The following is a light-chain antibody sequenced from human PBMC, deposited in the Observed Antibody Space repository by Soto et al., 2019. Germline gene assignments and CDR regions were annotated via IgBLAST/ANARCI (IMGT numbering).Light chain of an antibody. CDR1: QTVRNNY. V-gene: IGKV3-20*01. J-gene: IGKJ1*01. CDR2: DAS. CDR3: QYYGTSPQT. Sequence: EFVLTQARGTLSFSPGERATLSCRASQTVRNNYLAWYQQKPGQAPRLLIYDASSRATGIPDRFSGSGSGTDFTLTISRLEPEDFAVYYCQYYGTSPQTFGQGTKVDIK.